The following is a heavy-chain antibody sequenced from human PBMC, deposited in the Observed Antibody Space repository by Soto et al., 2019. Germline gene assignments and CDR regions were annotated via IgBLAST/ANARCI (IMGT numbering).Heavy chain of an antibody. V-gene: IGHV3-23*01. D-gene: IGHD3-10*01. CDR2: ISGSGGST. CDR3: AKDLGPGYYYGSGSDYIDY. J-gene: IGHJ4*02. Sequence: PGESLKISCAASGFTFSSYAMSWVRQAPGKGLEWVSAISGSGGSTYYADSVKGRFTISRDNSKNTLYLQMNSLRAEDTAVYYCAKDLGPGYYYGSGSDYIDYRGQGTLVTVSS. CDR1: GFTFSSYA.